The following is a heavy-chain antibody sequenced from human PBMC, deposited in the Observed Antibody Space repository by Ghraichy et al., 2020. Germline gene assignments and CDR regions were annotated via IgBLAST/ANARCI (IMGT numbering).Heavy chain of an antibody. Sequence: GGSLRLSCADSGFSFSSYWMSWVRQAPGKGLEWVADIKQDGSEKNYVDSVKGRFTISRDNAKNSLYLQMNSLRAEDTALYYCAREGVVDYVWGSHSKTLGQGTRVTVSS. V-gene: IGHV3-7*01. CDR3: AREGVVDYVWGSHSKT. CDR1: GFSFSSYW. J-gene: IGHJ5*02. CDR2: IKQDGSEK. D-gene: IGHD3-16*01.